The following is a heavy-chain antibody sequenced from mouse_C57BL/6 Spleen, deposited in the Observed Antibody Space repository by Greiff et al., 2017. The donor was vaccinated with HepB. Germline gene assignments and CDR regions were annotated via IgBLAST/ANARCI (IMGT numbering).Heavy chain of an antibody. CDR3: AREGGTYERFGHYYAMDY. CDR2: IDPNSGGT. D-gene: IGHD5-1*01. V-gene: IGHV1-72*01. J-gene: IGHJ4*01. CDR1: GYTFTSYW. Sequence: QVQLQQPGAELVKPGASVKLSCKASGYTFTSYWMHWVKQRPGRGLEWIGRIDPNSGGTKYNEKFKSKATLTVDKPSSTAYMQLSSLTSEDSAVYYCAREGGTYERFGHYYAMDYWGQGTSVTVSS.